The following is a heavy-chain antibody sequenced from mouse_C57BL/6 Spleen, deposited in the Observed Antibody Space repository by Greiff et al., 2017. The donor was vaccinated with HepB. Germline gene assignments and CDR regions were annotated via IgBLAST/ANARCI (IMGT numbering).Heavy chain of an antibody. CDR2: ISSGSSTI. V-gene: IGHV5-17*01. CDR1: GFTFSDYG. Sequence: EVMLVESGGGLVKPGGFLKLSCAASGFTFSDYGMHWVRQAPEKGLEWVAYISSGSSTIYYADTVKGRFTISRDNAKNTLFLQMTSLRSEDTAMYYCARSGSSYAMDYWGQGTSVTVSS. J-gene: IGHJ4*01. CDR3: ARSGSSYAMDY. D-gene: IGHD1-1*01.